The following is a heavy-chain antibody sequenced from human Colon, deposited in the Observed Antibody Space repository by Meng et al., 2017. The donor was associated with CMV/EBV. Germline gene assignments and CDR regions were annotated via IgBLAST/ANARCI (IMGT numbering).Heavy chain of an antibody. Sequence: SETLSLTCTVSGGSISPYHWSWIRQSPGKGLEWIGNIYYSGSTNYNPSLKSRVTISVDTSKNQFSLKLSSVTAADTAVYYCAREQIDYYDSSGYSSGYFDYWGQGTLVTVSS. CDR3: AREQIDYYDSSGYSSGYFDY. V-gene: IGHV4-59*01. J-gene: IGHJ4*02. CDR2: IYYSGST. CDR1: GGSISPYH. D-gene: IGHD3-22*01.